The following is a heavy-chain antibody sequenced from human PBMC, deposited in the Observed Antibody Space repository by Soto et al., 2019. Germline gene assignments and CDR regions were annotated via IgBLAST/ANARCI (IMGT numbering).Heavy chain of an antibody. CDR1: GLRISSYG. CDR3: ARELISRPQKVAAFDI. V-gene: IGHV3-7*01. D-gene: IGHD3-16*01. J-gene: IGHJ3*02. CDR2: IKEDGSST. Sequence: PGGSLRLSCAASGLRISSYGMSGVRQAPGKGLEWVAHIKEDGSSTSYADSVKGRLTISRDKAKNTLYLQMNSLRAEDTAVCYCARELISRPQKVAAFDIWGQGTMVTVSS.